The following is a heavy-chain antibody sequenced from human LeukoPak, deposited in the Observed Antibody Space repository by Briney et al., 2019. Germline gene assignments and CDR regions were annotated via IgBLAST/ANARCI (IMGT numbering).Heavy chain of an antibody. CDR3: ALESHYEDY. J-gene: IGHJ4*02. Sequence: GGSLRLSRAASGFTFSSYEMNWVRPAPGERLEWVSYIISSGSTIYYAASVKGRFPISRDKAKNSRFLQMNSLRAEDTAGYFCALESHYEDYWGQGTLVTVSS. CDR1: GFTFSSYE. D-gene: IGHD1-26*01. V-gene: IGHV3-48*03. CDR2: IISSGSTI.